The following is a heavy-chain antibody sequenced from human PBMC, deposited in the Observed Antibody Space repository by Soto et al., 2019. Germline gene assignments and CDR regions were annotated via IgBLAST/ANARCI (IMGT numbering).Heavy chain of an antibody. J-gene: IGHJ6*02. V-gene: IGHV5-10-1*01. CDR1: GYSFTSYW. D-gene: IGHD3-22*01. CDR3: ARAVEYYYDSSGPTNHYYYYGMDV. CDR2: IDPSDSYT. Sequence: GESLKISCKGSGYSFTSYWISWVRQMTGKGLEWMGRIDPSDSYTNYSPSFQGHVTISADKSISTAYLQWSSLKASDTAMYYCARAVEYYYDSSGPTNHYYYYGMDVWGQGTTVTVSS.